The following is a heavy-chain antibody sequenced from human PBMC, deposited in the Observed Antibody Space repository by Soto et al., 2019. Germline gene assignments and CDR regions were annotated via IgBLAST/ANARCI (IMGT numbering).Heavy chain of an antibody. V-gene: IGHV4-39*01. CDR1: GGSISSSSYY. Sequence: KPSETLSLTCTVSGGSISSSSYYWGWIRQPPGKGLEWIGSIYYSGTTYYNPSLKSRVTISVDTSKNQFSLKLSSVTAADTAVYYCARHRGYYDILTGYYTELNFDYRGQGTQVTVSS. CDR2: IYYSGTT. J-gene: IGHJ4*02. CDR3: ARHRGYYDILTGYYTELNFDY. D-gene: IGHD3-9*01.